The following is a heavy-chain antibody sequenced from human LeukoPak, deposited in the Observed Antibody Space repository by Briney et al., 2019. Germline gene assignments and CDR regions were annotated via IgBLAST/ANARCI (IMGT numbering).Heavy chain of an antibody. CDR2: IYYSGST. V-gene: IGHV4-59*01. D-gene: IGHD1-26*01. J-gene: IGHJ4*02. CDR1: GGSISSYY. CDR3: AKDGSVGATIDY. Sequence: SETLSLTCTVSGGSISSYYWSWIRQPPGKGLEWIGYIYYSGSTNYNPSLKSRVTISVDTSKNQFSLKLSSVTAEDTAVYYCAKDGSVGATIDYWGQGTLVTVSS.